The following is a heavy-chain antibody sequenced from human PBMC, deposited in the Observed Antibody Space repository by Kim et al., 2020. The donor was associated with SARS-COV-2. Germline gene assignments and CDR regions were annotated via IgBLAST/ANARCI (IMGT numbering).Heavy chain of an antibody. D-gene: IGHD2-2*01. J-gene: IGHJ6*02. V-gene: IGHV1-24*01. Sequence: ASVKVSCKVSGYTLTELSMHWVRQAPGKWLEWMGGFDPEDGETIYARKFQGRVTMTEDTSTDTAYMELSSLRSEDTAVYYCATGTTYCSSTSCPRFSYYYGMDVWGQGTTVTVSS. CDR2: FDPEDGET. CDR1: GYTLTELS. CDR3: ATGTTYCSSTSCPRFSYYYGMDV.